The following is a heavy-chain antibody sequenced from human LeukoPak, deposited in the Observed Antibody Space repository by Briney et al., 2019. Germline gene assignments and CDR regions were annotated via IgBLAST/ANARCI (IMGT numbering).Heavy chain of an antibody. CDR1: GGSISSGDYY. V-gene: IGHV4-39*07. J-gene: IGHJ4*02. CDR3: AKDTYDSRGYYPWDH. Sequence: PSQTLSLTCTVSGGSISSGDYYWSWIRQPPGKGLEWIGSSNHSGSSYYNPSLKSRVTILVDTSRNQFSLKLTSVTVADTAVYYCAKDTYDSRGYYPWDHWGQGTLVTVSS. D-gene: IGHD3-22*01. CDR2: SNHSGSS.